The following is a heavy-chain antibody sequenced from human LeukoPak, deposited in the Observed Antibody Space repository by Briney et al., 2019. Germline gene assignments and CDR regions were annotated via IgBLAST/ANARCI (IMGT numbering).Heavy chain of an antibody. J-gene: IGHJ4*02. Sequence: SETLSLTCTLSGGSTDHYFWNCIRQTPGKGLEWIGYVYYSGSTVYNPSLQSRVSISIDTSKKQISLKLSSVTAADTAVYYCARDRGTYTYGGFDYWGQGTLVSVSS. CDR3: ARDRGTYTYGGFDY. CDR1: GGSTDHYF. D-gene: IGHD3-16*01. V-gene: IGHV4-59*01. CDR2: VYYSGST.